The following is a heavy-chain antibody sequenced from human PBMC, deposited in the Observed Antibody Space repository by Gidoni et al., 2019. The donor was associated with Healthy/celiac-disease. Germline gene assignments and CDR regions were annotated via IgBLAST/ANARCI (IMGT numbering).Heavy chain of an antibody. Sequence: QVQLVQSGAEVKKPGASGKVSCKVYGYTLPELSMHWVRQAPGKGLEWMGGFDPEDGETIYAQKFQGRVTMTEDTSTDTAYMELSSLRSEDTAVYYCATIPNCSSTSCYENAFDIWGQGTMVTVSS. V-gene: IGHV1-24*01. CDR2: FDPEDGET. CDR3: ATIPNCSSTSCYENAFDI. J-gene: IGHJ3*02. D-gene: IGHD2-2*01. CDR1: GYTLPELS.